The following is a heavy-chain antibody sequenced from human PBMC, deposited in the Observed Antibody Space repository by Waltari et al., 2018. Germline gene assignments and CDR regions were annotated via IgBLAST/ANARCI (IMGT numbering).Heavy chain of an antibody. CDR3: ARDYPSTVEEDFDY. CDR1: GYSLIGDY. Sequence: VQSGAELKKPGASVKVSCKTSGYSLIGDYLHWVRQAPGQGLEWMGWSSPHSGDTNYAQKLQRRVTMTRDTSINTVYMELTSLRSDDTAVYYCARDYPSTVEEDFDYWGQGTRVTVSS. J-gene: IGHJ4*02. V-gene: IGHV1-2*02. CDR2: SSPHSGDT. D-gene: IGHD4-17*01.